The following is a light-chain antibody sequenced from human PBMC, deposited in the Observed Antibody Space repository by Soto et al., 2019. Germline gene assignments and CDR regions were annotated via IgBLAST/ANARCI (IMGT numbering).Light chain of an antibody. Sequence: IQLTQSPSSLSASVGDRVTITCRASQGISTYLAWYQQKPGKAPKLLIYGASTLQSGVPSRFSGSGSGTDFTLTISSLQTEDFTTYYCQQLNSYPLTFGQGTRLEIK. CDR3: QQLNSYPLT. CDR2: GAS. J-gene: IGKJ5*01. CDR1: QGISTY. V-gene: IGKV1-9*01.